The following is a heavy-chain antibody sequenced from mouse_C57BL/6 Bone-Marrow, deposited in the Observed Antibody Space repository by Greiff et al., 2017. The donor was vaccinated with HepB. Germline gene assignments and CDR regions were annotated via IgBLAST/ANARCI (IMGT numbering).Heavy chain of an antibody. CDR2: IDPSDSYP. D-gene: IGHD1-1*01. Sequence: VQLQQPGAELVKPGASVKLSCKASGYTFTSYWMQWVKQRPGQGLEWIGEIDPSDSYPNYNPKFKGKATLTVDTSSSTAYMQLSSLTSEDSAVYYCAFITTVVEVWGTGTTVTVSS. CDR3: AFITTVVEV. J-gene: IGHJ1*03. V-gene: IGHV1-50*01. CDR1: GYTFTSYW.